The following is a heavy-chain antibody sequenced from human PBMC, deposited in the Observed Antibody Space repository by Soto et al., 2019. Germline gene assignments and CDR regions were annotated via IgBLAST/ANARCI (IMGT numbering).Heavy chain of an antibody. D-gene: IGHD4-4*01. CDR2: INWSGGTT. J-gene: IGHJ4*01. Sequence: GILRLSCTAAVFAFVDYGMSWVRQVPGKGLECVSSINWSGGTTNYADSIKGRFTISRDNAKNSLYLQMNSLRAEDTAVYYCVRSHSASEGPVYFDFWGHGT. V-gene: IGHV3-20*04. CDR1: VFAFVDYG. CDR3: VRSHSASEGPVYFDF.